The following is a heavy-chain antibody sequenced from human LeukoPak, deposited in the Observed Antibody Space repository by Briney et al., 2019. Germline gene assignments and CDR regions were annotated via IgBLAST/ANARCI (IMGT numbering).Heavy chain of an antibody. V-gene: IGHV3-7*01. J-gene: IGHJ4*02. CDR3: ARLKDDVTKLDY. CDR1: GFTFGRYW. D-gene: IGHD2-8*01. CDR2: INQGGSRL. Sequence: GGSPRLSCAGSGFTFGRYWMSWVRQAPGKGLEWVASINQGGSRLHYLDSVTGRFIISRDDAQNSLFLQMTRLRVDDTAVYYCARLKDDVTKLDYWGQGTLVSVSS.